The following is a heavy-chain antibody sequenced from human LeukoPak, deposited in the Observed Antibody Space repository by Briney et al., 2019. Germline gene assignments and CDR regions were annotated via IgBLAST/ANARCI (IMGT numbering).Heavy chain of an antibody. J-gene: IGHJ4*02. D-gene: IGHD5-12*01. CDR3: ARVNGRGYSGYDLEYYFDY. Sequence: SETLSLTCTVSGGSISSGDYYWSWIRQPPGEGLEWIGYIYYSGSTYYNPSLKSRVTISVDTSKNQFSLKLSSVTAADTAVYYCARVNGRGYSGYDLEYYFDYWGQGTLVTVSS. CDR2: IYYSGST. V-gene: IGHV4-30-4*01. CDR1: GGSISSGDYY.